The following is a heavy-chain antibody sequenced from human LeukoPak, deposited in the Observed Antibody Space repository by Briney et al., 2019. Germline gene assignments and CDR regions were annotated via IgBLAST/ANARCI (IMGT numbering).Heavy chain of an antibody. Sequence: GGSLRLSCAASGFTFSSYAMHWVRQAPGKGLEWVAVISYDGSNKYYADSVKGRFTISRDNSKNTLYLQMNSLRAEDTAVYYCASDVTTVTPDAFDIWGQGTMVTVSS. J-gene: IGHJ3*02. CDR1: GFTFSSYA. CDR3: ASDVTTVTPDAFDI. CDR2: ISYDGSNK. D-gene: IGHD4-17*01. V-gene: IGHV3-30-3*01.